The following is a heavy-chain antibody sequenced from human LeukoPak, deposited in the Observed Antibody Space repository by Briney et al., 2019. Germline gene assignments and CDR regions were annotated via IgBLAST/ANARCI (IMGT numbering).Heavy chain of an antibody. CDR3: AKDSVGVAGPDY. Sequence: PGGSLRLSCAASGFTFSSYSMSWVRQAPGKGLEWVSSISSSSSYIYYADSVKGRFTISRDNAKNSLYLQMNSLRAEDTAVYYCAKDSVGVAGPDYWGQGTLVTVSS. V-gene: IGHV3-21*01. J-gene: IGHJ4*02. CDR1: GFTFSSYS. CDR2: ISSSSSYI. D-gene: IGHD6-19*01.